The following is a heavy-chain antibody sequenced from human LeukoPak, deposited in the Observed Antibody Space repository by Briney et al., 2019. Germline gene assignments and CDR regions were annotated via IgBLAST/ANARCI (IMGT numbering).Heavy chain of an antibody. J-gene: IGHJ4*02. CDR1: GFSLSTREMG. D-gene: IGHD3-10*01. CDR3: ARRAGGSSFDF. CDR2: IYWDDDK. V-gene: IGHV2-5*02. Sequence: SGPTLLKPTPTLTLTCSFSGFSLSTREMGVGWIRQPPGKALEWLAIIYWDDDKRYSPSLKSRLTITKDTSKDQVVLTMSNMDPVDTATYYCARRAGGSSFDFWGPGTLVTVSS.